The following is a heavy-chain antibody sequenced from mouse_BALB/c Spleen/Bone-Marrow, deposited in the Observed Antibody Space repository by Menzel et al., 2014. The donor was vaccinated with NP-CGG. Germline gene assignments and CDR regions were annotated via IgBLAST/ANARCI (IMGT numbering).Heavy chain of an antibody. J-gene: IGHJ4*01. CDR1: GYTFTDYI. Sequence: VKLVESGAGLVKPGASVKLSCKASGYTFTDYIIHWVKQRSGQGLEWIGWFYPGSNSIKYNEKFKDKATLTADKSSSTVYMELRRLTSEDSAVYFCARHEEGGYDYDVGSYAMDYWGQGTSVTVSS. D-gene: IGHD2-4*01. CDR3: ARHEEGGYDYDVGSYAMDY. CDR2: FYPGSNSI. V-gene: IGHV1-62-2*01.